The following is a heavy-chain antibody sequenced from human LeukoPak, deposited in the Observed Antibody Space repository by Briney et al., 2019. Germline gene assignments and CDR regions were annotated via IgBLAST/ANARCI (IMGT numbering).Heavy chain of an antibody. Sequence: SETLSLTCAVSGYSISSGYYWGWIRQPPGKGLEWIGSIYHSGSTYYNPSLKSRVTISVDTSKNQFSLKLSPVTAADTAVYYCARRDLAYYDFWSGYYSSDAFDIWGQGTMVTVSS. CDR1: GYSISSGYY. V-gene: IGHV4-38-2*01. J-gene: IGHJ3*02. D-gene: IGHD3-3*01. CDR2: IYHSGST. CDR3: ARRDLAYYDFWSGYYSSDAFDI.